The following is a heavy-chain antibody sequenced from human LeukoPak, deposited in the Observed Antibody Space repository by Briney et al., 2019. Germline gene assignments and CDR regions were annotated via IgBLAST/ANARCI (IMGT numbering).Heavy chain of an antibody. CDR3: ARQWLVPPFDY. CDR1: GFTFSSYA. CDR2: ISGSGGST. D-gene: IGHD6-19*01. V-gene: IGHV3-23*01. J-gene: IGHJ4*02. Sequence: GGSLRLSCAASGFTFSSYAMSWVRQAPGKGLEWASAISGSGGSTYYADSVKGRFTISRDNSKNTLYLQMNSLRAEDTAVYYCARQWLVPPFDYWGQGTLVTVSS.